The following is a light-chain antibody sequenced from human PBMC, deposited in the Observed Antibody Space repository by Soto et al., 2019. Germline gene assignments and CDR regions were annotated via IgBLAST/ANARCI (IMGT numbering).Light chain of an antibody. J-gene: IGKJ4*01. Sequence: DLPMTQSPSSLSASVGDRVTITCQASQDISTYVNWYQQKSGKAPKFLIYDASSLETGVPSRFSGSGSGTDFTFTISNLQPEDIATYYCQQYDNLPLTFGGGTKVEIK. CDR2: DAS. CDR1: QDISTY. V-gene: IGKV1-33*01. CDR3: QQYDNLPLT.